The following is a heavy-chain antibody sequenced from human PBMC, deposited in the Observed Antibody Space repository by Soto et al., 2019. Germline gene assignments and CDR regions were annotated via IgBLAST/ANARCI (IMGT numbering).Heavy chain of an antibody. CDR1: GFTFSDYA. D-gene: IGHD6-13*01. J-gene: IGHJ4*02. CDR3: AKTFGSNWLLDY. V-gene: IGHV3-23*01. CDR2: MSGSGGSI. Sequence: EVQLLESGGGLVQPGGSLRLSCAGSGFTFSDYAISWVRQAPGKGLEWVSAMSGSGGSIYYADSVKGRFTISGDNSKNTVYLQMSSLRGEDTAIYYCAKTFGSNWLLDYWGRGTLVTVSS.